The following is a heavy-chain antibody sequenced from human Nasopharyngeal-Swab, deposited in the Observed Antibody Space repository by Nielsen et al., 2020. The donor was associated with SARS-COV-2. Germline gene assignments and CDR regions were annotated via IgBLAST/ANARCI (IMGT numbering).Heavy chain of an antibody. CDR2: IKPDGSEK. V-gene: IGHV3-7*03. D-gene: IGHD1-1*01. Sequence: GGPLRLSCAASGFTFSAYRMSWVRQAPGKGLEWVPNIKPDGSEKTYVDSLKGRFTISRDNAKSSLYLQMNSLSAEDTAVYYFAAHNNWRLEYWGQGTRVTVSS. J-gene: IGHJ4*02. CDR1: GFTFSAYR. CDR3: AAHNNWRLEY.